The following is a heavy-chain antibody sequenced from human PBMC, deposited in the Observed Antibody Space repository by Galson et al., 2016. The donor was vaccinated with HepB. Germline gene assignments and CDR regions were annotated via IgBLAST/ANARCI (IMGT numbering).Heavy chain of an antibody. CDR3: ARSYTYGPLYGLDV. CDR2: INAGNGNT. Sequence: SVKVSCKASGYTFKNYAVHWVRQAPGQGLEWMGWINAGNGNTKYSQKFQGTVAFTRDASASTAYMELSSLRSQDTAEYYCARSYTYGPLYGLDVWGQGTTVTV. CDR1: GYTFKNYA. J-gene: IGHJ6*02. V-gene: IGHV1-3*01. D-gene: IGHD5-18*01.